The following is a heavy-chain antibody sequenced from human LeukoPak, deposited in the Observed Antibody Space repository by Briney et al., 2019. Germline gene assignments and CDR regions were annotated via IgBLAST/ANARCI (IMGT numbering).Heavy chain of an antibody. D-gene: IGHD4-11*01. Sequence: GGSLRLSCAASGFTFSRFGMHWVRPAPGKGLEWVAVISYDGSNKYYADSVKGRFTISRDNSKNTLYLQMNSLRAEDTAVYYCAKDRPPTVNGCLDYWGQGTLVTVSS. CDR1: GFTFSRFG. CDR2: ISYDGSNK. CDR3: AKDRPPTVNGCLDY. V-gene: IGHV3-30*18. J-gene: IGHJ4*02.